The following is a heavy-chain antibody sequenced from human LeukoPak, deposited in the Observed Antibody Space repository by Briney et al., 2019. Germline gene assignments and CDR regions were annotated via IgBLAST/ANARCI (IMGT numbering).Heavy chain of an antibody. CDR2: ISWNSGSI. CDR1: GFTFDDYA. CDR3: AKGAIAAAGRTAEYFQK. V-gene: IGHV3-9*01. Sequence: PGRSLRLSCAASGFTFDDYAMHWVRQAPGKGLEWVAGISWNSGSIGYADSVKGRFTISRYNAKNSLYLQMNSLRAEDTALYYCAKGAIAAAGRTAEYFQKWGPGTHVTASS. J-gene: IGHJ1*01. D-gene: IGHD6-13*01.